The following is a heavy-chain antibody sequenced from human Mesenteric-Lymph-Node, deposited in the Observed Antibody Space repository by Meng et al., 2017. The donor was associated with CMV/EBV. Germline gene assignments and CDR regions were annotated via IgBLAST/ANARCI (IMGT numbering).Heavy chain of an antibody. J-gene: IGHJ6*02. CDR1: GGSISSYY. CDR3: ARDLYYYDSSGYPYYYYGMDV. CDR2: IYYSGST. D-gene: IGHD3-22*01. Sequence: PETLSLTCIVSGGSISSYYWSWIRQPPGKGLEWIGYIYYSGSTNYNPSLKSRVTISVDTSKNQFSLKLSSVTAADTAVYYCARDLYYYDSSGYPYYYYGMDVWGQGTTVTVSS. V-gene: IGHV4-59*01.